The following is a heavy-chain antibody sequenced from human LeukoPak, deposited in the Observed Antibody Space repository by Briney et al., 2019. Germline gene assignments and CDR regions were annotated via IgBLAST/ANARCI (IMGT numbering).Heavy chain of an antibody. D-gene: IGHD6-13*01. CDR3: ARDFEQLVWGWFDP. CDR2: INPNSGGT. J-gene: IGHJ5*02. CDR1: GYTFTSYY. V-gene: IGHV1-2*02. Sequence: AASVKVSCKASGYTFTSYYMHWVRQAPGQGLEWMGWINPNSGGTNYAQKFQGRVTMTRDTSISTAYMELSRLRSDDTAVYYCARDFEQLVWGWFDPWGQGTLVTVSS.